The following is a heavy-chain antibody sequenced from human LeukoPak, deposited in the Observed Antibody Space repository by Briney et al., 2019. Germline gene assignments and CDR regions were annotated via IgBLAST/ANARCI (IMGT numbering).Heavy chain of an antibody. J-gene: IGHJ5*01. CDR3: GDRNTMVRGVPCFDS. V-gene: IGHV3-23*01. Sequence: GGTLRLSCAASELTFITYGMTWVRQAPGKGLEWVSAITGSAVSTFYADSVKGRFTISRDNSKNTLYLQMNSLRAEYPAVYYSGDRNTMVRGVPCFDSWGKGLLFTFSS. CDR1: ELTFITYG. D-gene: IGHD3-10*01. CDR2: ITGSAVST.